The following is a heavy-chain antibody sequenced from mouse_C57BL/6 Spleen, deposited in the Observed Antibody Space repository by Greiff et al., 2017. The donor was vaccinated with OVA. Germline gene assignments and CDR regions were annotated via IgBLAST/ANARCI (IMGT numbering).Heavy chain of an antibody. Sequence: VHVKQSGAELVKPGASVKLSCTASGFNIKDYYMHWVKQRTEQGLEWIGRIDPEDGETKYAPKFQGKATITADTSSNTAYLQLSSLTSEDTAVYYCAYYYGSSPDWFAYWGQGTLVTVSA. CDR3: AYYYGSSPDWFAY. CDR1: GFNIKDYY. J-gene: IGHJ3*01. V-gene: IGHV14-2*01. D-gene: IGHD1-1*01. CDR2: IDPEDGET.